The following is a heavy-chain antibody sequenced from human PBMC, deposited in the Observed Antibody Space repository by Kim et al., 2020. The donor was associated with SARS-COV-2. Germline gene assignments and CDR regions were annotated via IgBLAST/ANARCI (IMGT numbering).Heavy chain of an antibody. V-gene: IGHV3-21*01. CDR1: GFTFSSYS. J-gene: IGHJ4*02. CDR2: ISSSSSYI. Sequence: GGSLRLSCAASGFTFSSYSMNWVRQAPGKGLEWVSSISSSSSYIYYADSVKGRFTISRDNAKNSLYLQMNSLRAEDTAVYYCARSGEDTAMVYFDYWGQGTLVTVSS. CDR3: ARSGEDTAMVYFDY. D-gene: IGHD5-18*01.